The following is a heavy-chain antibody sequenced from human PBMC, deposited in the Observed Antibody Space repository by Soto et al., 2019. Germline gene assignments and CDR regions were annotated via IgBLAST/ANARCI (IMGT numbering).Heavy chain of an antibody. V-gene: IGHV1-69*13. D-gene: IGHD6-19*01. CDR1: GGTFSSYA. J-gene: IGHJ3*02. CDR2: IIPIFGTA. Sequence: SVKVSCKASGGTFSSYAISWVRQAPGQGLEWMGGIIPIFGTANYAQKFQGRVTITADESTSTAYMELSSLRSEDTAVYYCARVLGYSSDNAFDIWGQGTMVTVSS. CDR3: ARVLGYSSDNAFDI.